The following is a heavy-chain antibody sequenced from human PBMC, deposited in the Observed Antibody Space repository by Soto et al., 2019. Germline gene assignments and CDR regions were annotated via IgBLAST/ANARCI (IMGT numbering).Heavy chain of an antibody. CDR2: ISRYGDIT. CDR1: GFTFNIYA. CDR3: AKDRYLDHGSRGYLFDN. Sequence: EVQLLESGGDLIQPGGSLRLSCAASGFTFNIYAMTWVRQAPGKGLEWVSAISRYGDITYYADSVEGRFSISRDNSNNTRYLQMNRLRAEDTAVYYCAKDRYLDHGSRGYLFDNWGQGTLVTVSS. D-gene: IGHD3-22*01. J-gene: IGHJ4*02. V-gene: IGHV3-23*01.